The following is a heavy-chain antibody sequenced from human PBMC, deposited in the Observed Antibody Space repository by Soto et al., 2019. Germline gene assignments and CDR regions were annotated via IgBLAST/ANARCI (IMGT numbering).Heavy chain of an antibody. V-gene: IGHV3-33*01. CDR1: GFTFSSYG. Sequence: GGSLRLSCAASGFTFSSYGMHWVRQAPGKGLEWVAVIWYDGSNKYYADSVKGRFTISRDNSKNTLYLQMNSLRAEDTAVYYCARESCSGGSCYAFDIWGQGTMVTVSS. CDR3: ARESCSGGSCYAFDI. CDR2: IWYDGSNK. J-gene: IGHJ3*02. D-gene: IGHD2-15*01.